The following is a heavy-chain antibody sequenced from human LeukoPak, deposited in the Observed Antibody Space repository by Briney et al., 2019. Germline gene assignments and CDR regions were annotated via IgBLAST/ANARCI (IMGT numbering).Heavy chain of an antibody. CDR3: ARGSAALYYFDF. V-gene: IGHV3-48*02. CDR2: ISSRSRAI. Sequence: PGWSLRLSCATSGFTFSSYSMSWVRQAPGKGVEWISYISSRSRAIYYADSVKGRFTISRDNAKNSLYLQMNSLRDEDTAVYYCARGSAALYYFDFWGQGTLVTVSS. J-gene: IGHJ4*02. CDR1: GFTFSSYS. D-gene: IGHD2-2*01.